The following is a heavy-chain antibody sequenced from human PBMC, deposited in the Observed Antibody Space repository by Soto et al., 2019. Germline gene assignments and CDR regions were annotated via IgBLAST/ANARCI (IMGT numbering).Heavy chain of an antibody. J-gene: IGHJ4*02. CDR2: IYHSGST. CDR1: GYSITSGYY. CDR3: ARLPYSYSGYDETYFDY. V-gene: IGHV4-38-2*01. Sequence: NPSETLSLTCAVSGYSITSGYYWGWIRQPPGKGLEWIGSIYHSGSTYYNPSLKSRVTISVDTPQRLFSLKLSSVTAAGTAVYYCARLPYSYSGYDETYFDYWGQGTLVTVSS. D-gene: IGHD5-12*01.